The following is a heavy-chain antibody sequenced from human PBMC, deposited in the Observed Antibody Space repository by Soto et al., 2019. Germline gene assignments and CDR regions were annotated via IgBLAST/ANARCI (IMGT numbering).Heavy chain of an antibody. V-gene: IGHV3-30-3*01. CDR3: ARGGVVILDY. Sequence: GGSLRLSCAASGFTFSSYAMHWVRQAPGKGLEWVAVISYDGSNKYYADSVKGRLTISRDNSRNTLYLQMNSLRAEDTAVYYCARGGVVILDYWGQGTLVTVSS. J-gene: IGHJ4*02. D-gene: IGHD3-3*01. CDR2: ISYDGSNK. CDR1: GFTFSSYA.